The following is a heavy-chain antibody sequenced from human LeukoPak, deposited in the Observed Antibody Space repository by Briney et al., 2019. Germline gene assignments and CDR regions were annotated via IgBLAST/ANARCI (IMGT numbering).Heavy chain of an antibody. J-gene: IGHJ4*02. V-gene: IGHV3-23*01. Sequence: GGSLRLSCAASGFTFSSYAMSWVRQAPGKGLEWVSAISGSGGSTYYADSVKGRFTISRDNSKNTLYLQMNSLRAEDTAVYYCANVSTSPFGGWYRSWGQGTLVTVSS. CDR3: ANVSTSPFGGWYRS. CDR1: GFTFSSYA. CDR2: ISGSGGST. D-gene: IGHD6-19*01.